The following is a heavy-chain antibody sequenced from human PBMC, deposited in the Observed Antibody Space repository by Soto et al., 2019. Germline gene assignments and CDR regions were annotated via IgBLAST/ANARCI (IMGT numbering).Heavy chain of an antibody. J-gene: IGHJ4*02. V-gene: IGHV3-53*01. CDR3: GSVFEY. CDR2: IYSVGST. Sequence: RGDLRLSFEGSGFTVSRNYLSWVRQAPGKGLEWVSVIYSVGSTYYEDSVKGRFNISRENAKNTLYLQMKDLRTEDTAVYYCGSVFEYWGQGRLVTVS. CDR1: GFTVSRNY.